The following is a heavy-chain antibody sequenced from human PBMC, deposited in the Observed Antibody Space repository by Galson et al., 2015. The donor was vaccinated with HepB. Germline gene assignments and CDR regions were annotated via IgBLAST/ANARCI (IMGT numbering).Heavy chain of an antibody. J-gene: IGHJ3*02. CDR1: GFFFSSNG. V-gene: IGHV3-30*02. Sequence: SLRLSCAASGFFFSSNGIHWVRQAPGKGLEWVTFIRYDGNIKYYADAVKGRFTISRDNSKNTVYLQMNSLRPEDTAVYYCAKWALARMGDAFDIWGQGKMVSVSS. CDR3: AKWALARMGDAFDI. D-gene: IGHD2-8*01. CDR2: IRYDGNIK.